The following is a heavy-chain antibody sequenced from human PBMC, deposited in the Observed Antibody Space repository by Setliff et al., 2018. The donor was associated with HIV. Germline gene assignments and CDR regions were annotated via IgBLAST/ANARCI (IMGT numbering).Heavy chain of an antibody. J-gene: IGHJ1*01. CDR1: GYTLTELS. CDR3: ATDPGYSSTWYSESFQH. Sequence: ASVKVSCKISGYTLTELSIHWVRQAPGKGLEWMANFDPEVGETFYAQKFQGRLTMTEDTSTDTAYMELSSLRSDDTAMYYCATDPGYSSTWYSESFQHWGQGTVVTVSS. D-gene: IGHD6-13*01. V-gene: IGHV1-24*01. CDR2: FDPEVGET.